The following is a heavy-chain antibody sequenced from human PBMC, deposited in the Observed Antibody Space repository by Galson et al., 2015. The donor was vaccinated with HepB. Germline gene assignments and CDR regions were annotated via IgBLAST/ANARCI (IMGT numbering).Heavy chain of an antibody. D-gene: IGHD2-2*01. V-gene: IGHV1-69*10. CDR1: GGTFSSYA. Sequence: SVKVSCKASGGTFSSYAISWVRQAPAQGLEWMGGIIPILGIANYAQKFQGRVTLTADKSTSTAYMELSSLRSEDTAVYYCAREMGGDIVVVPAAVAGFDPWGQGTLVTVSS. CDR3: AREMGGDIVVVPAAVAGFDP. J-gene: IGHJ5*02. CDR2: IIPILGIA.